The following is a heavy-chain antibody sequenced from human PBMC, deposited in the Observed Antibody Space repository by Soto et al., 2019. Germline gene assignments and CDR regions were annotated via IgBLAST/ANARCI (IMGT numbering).Heavy chain of an antibody. J-gene: IGHJ4*02. D-gene: IGHD3-22*01. Sequence: LRLSCAAAGFSLSSYGMHWVRQAPGKGLEGVAVISYDGSNKYYADSVKGRFTISRDNSKNTLYMQMNSLRAEDTAVYYCVKYYYDSSGYLNPFDYWGQGTLVTVSS. V-gene: IGHV3-30*18. CDR1: GFSLSSYG. CDR2: ISYDGSNK. CDR3: VKYYYDSSGYLNPFDY.